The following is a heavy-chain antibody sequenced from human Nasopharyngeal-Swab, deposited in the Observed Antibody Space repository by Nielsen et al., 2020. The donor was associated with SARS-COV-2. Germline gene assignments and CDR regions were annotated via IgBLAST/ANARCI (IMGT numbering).Heavy chain of an antibody. J-gene: IGHJ6*02. CDR3: ATGFVVVPAANPYYYYYGMDV. CDR2: FDPEDGET. V-gene: IGHV1-24*01. CDR1: GYTLTELS. Sequence: ASVKVSCKVSGYTLTELSMHWVRQAPGKGLEWMGGFDPEDGETIYAQKFQGRVTMTEDTSTDTAYMELSSLRSEGTAVYYCATGFVVVPAANPYYYYYGMDVWGQGTTVTVSS. D-gene: IGHD2-2*01.